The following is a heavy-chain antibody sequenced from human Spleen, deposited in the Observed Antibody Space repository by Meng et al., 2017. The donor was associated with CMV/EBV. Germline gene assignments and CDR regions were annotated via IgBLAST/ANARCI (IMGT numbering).Heavy chain of an antibody. Sequence: YNFTGYYMHWVRQAPGQGLEWMGWINPNSGGTNYAQKFQGRVTMTRDTSISTAFMELSRLRSDDTAVYYCATCGGDCYSGLNWFDPWGQGTLVTVSS. CDR2: INPNSGGT. J-gene: IGHJ5*02. CDR1: YNFTGYY. CDR3: ATCGGDCYSGLNWFDP. D-gene: IGHD2-21*01. V-gene: IGHV1-2*02.